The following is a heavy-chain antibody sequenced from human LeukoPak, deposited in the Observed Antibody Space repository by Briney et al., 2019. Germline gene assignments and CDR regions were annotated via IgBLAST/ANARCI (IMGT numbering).Heavy chain of an antibody. Sequence: GGSLRLSCAASGFTFSDYYMSWIRQAPGKGLEWVSYISSSGSTIYYADSVKGRFTISRDNAKNSLYLQMNSLRAEDTAVYYCARPLGYDSSGYYSAFDAFDIWGQGTMVTVSS. CDR2: ISSSGSTI. V-gene: IGHV3-11*01. D-gene: IGHD3-22*01. J-gene: IGHJ3*02. CDR3: ARPLGYDSSGYYSAFDAFDI. CDR1: GFTFSDYY.